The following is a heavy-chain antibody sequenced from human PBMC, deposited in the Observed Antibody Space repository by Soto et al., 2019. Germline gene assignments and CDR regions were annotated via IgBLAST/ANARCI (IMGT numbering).Heavy chain of an antibody. CDR2: IKQDGSEK. J-gene: IGHJ5*02. Sequence: GGSLRLSCAASGFTFSSYWMSWVRQAPGKGLEWVANIKQDGSEKYYVDSVKGRFTISRDNAKNSLYLQMNSLRAEDTAVYYCARDPTYGAKMMNWFDPWGQGTLVTVSS. CDR1: GFTFSSYW. V-gene: IGHV3-7*01. D-gene: IGHD4-17*01. CDR3: ARDPTYGAKMMNWFDP.